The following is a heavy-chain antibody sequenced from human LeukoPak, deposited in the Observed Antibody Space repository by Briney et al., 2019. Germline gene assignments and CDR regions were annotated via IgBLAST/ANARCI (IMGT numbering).Heavy chain of an antibody. CDR2: ISSGGEVT. CDR1: GFTFNNYA. J-gene: IGHJ3*02. Sequence: PGGSLRLSCAASGFTFNNYAMSWVRQAPGKGLEWVSAISSGGEVTYYADSVKGRFTVSRDNSNKKVFLQMNSLRADDTAVYYCAKAGWYSAKTYATYDDAYDIWGRGTMVTVSS. D-gene: IGHD1-26*01. CDR3: AKAGWYSAKTYATYDDAYDI. V-gene: IGHV3-23*01.